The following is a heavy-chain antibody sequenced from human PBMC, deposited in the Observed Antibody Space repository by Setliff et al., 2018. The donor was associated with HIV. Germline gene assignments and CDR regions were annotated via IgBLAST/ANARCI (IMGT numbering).Heavy chain of an antibody. CDR2: IIPIFGTA. CDR3: TTTYVRDDYNFDF. Sequence: SVKVSCKASGGTFSSYAISWVRQAPGQGLEWMGGIIPIFGTANYAQKFQGRVTITADESTSTAYMELSSLRSEDTAVYYCTTTYVRDDYNFDFWGQGSLVTVSS. CDR1: GGTFSSYA. D-gene: IGHD4-4*01. J-gene: IGHJ4*02. V-gene: IGHV1-69*13.